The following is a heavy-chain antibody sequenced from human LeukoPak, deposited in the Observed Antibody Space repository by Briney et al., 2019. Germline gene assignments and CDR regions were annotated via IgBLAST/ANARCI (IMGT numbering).Heavy chain of an antibody. D-gene: IGHD6-13*01. J-gene: IGHJ1*01. V-gene: IGHV3-48*03. CDR3: ARPSRPYRSSEYFQH. CDR2: ISSSGSTI. Sequence: GGSLRLSCAASGFTFSSYEMNWVRQVPGKGLEWISYISSSGSTIYYADSVKGRFTTSRDNAKNSLYLQMNSLRAEDTAVYYCARPSRPYRSSEYFQHWGQGTLVIVSS. CDR1: GFTFSSYE.